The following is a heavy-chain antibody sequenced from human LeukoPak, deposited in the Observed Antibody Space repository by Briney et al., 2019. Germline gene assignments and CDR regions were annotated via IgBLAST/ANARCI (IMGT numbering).Heavy chain of an antibody. CDR3: ARGPVSFYYSYYGMDV. Sequence: SETLSLTCAVYGGSFSGYYWSWIRQPPGKGLEWIGEINHSGSTNYNPSLKSRVTISVDTSKNQFSLKLSSVTAADTAVYYCARGPVSFYYSYYGMDVWGQGTTVTVSS. D-gene: IGHD1-14*01. V-gene: IGHV4-34*01. CDR2: INHSGST. J-gene: IGHJ6*02. CDR1: GGSFSGYY.